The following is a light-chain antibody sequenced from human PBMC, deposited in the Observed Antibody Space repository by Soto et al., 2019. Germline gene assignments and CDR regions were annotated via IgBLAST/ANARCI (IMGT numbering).Light chain of an antibody. Sequence: IVLTQSPGTLSLSPGERATLSCRASQSVSNNYLAWYQQKPGQAPRLLIYGASSRATGIPDRFSGSGSGTDFTLTISRLEPEDFAVYHCQQYASSPWTFGQGTKVDIK. V-gene: IGKV3-20*01. CDR1: QSVSNNY. CDR2: GAS. J-gene: IGKJ1*01. CDR3: QQYASSPWT.